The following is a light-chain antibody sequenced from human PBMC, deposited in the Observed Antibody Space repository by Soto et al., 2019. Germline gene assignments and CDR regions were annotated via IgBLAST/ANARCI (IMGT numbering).Light chain of an antibody. CDR1: QSVSGN. Sequence: EIVMTQSPATLSVSPGERATLSCRASQSVSGNLAWYQQKPGQAPRLLIYGASTRATGIPARFSGSGSGTEFTLTISSLQSEDFAVCYCQQYNNCPPLTFGGGTKVEIK. CDR2: GAS. V-gene: IGKV3-15*01. CDR3: QQYNNCPPLT. J-gene: IGKJ4*01.